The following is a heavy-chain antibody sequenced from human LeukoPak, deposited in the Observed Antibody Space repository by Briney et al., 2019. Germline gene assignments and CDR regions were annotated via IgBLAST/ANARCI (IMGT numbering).Heavy chain of an antibody. CDR3: ARGRPITSVVVITNYYYGMDV. V-gene: IGHV4-34*01. J-gene: IGHJ6*02. D-gene: IGHD3-22*01. CDR1: GGSFSGYY. Sequence: SETLSLTCAVYGGSFSGYYWSWIRQPPGKGLEWIGEINHSGSTNYNPSLKSRVTIPVDTSKNQFSLKLSSVTAADTAVYYCARGRPITSVVVITNYYYGMDVWGQGTTVTVSS. CDR2: INHSGST.